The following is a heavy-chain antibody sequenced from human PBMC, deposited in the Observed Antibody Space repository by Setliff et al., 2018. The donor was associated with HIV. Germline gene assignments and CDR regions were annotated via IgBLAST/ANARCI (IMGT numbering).Heavy chain of an antibody. CDR3: AASPTSCSGGSCYDH. CDR1: SFTFSSSA. J-gene: IGHJ5*02. V-gene: IGHV1-58*01. Sequence: SVKVSCKSSSFTFSSSALQWVRQARGQRLEWIGWIVVGSSKTKYAERFQERVTLTLDMSTTTTYMELRGLRSEDTAIYYCAASPTSCSGGSCYDHWGQGTLVTVSS. D-gene: IGHD2-15*01. CDR2: IVVGSSKT.